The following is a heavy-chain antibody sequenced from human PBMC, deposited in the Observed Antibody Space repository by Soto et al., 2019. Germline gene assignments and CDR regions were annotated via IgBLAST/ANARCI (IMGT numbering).Heavy chain of an antibody. CDR3: AKDAFTIFGVVSKRPPYYYYGMDV. J-gene: IGHJ6*02. CDR1: GFTFSSYG. Sequence: PGGSLRLSCAASGFTFSSYGMHWVRQAPGKGLEWVAVISYDGSNKYYADSVKGRFTISRDNSKNTLYLQMNSLRAEDTAVYYCAKDAFTIFGVVSKRPPYYYYGMDVWGQGTTVTVSS. D-gene: IGHD3-3*01. CDR2: ISYDGSNK. V-gene: IGHV3-30*18.